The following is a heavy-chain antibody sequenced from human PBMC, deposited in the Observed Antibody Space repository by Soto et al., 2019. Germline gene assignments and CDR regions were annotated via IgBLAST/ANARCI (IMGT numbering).Heavy chain of an antibody. CDR2: ISYEGSNK. Sequence: GGSLRLSCVASGFTFSGYGMHWVRQAPGKGLEWVAVISYEGSNKYYADSVKGRFTISRDNSINTMYLEMNSLRAEDTAVYYCAKDRKTIFGVVPFSGGMDVWGQGTTVTVSS. J-gene: IGHJ6*02. CDR3: AKDRKTIFGVVPFSGGMDV. D-gene: IGHD3-3*01. CDR1: GFTFSGYG. V-gene: IGHV3-30*18.